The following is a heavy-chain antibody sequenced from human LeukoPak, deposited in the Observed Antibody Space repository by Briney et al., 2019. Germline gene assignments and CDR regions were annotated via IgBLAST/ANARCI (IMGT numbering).Heavy chain of an antibody. Sequence: GASVKVSCKASGYTFTIYYIHWVRQAPGQGLEWMGIINPSGGSTSYAQKFQGRVTMTRDTSINTVYMELSRLRSDDTAVYYCARRYYDSSGYYYYPWGQGTLVTVSS. CDR1: GYTFTIYY. D-gene: IGHD3-22*01. CDR3: ARRYYDSSGYYYYP. V-gene: IGHV1-46*01. CDR2: INPSGGST. J-gene: IGHJ5*02.